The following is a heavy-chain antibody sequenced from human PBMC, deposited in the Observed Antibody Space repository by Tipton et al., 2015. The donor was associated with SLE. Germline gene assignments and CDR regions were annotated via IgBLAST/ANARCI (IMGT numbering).Heavy chain of an antibody. Sequence: TLSLTCTVSGGSISSGGYYWSWIRRHPGKGLEWIGYIYYSGSTYYNPSLKSRVTISVDTSKNQFSLKLSSVTAADTAVYYCARSGPVTGFTSSFDYWGQGALVTVSS. CDR3: ARSGPVTGFTSSFDY. CDR1: GGSISSGGYY. J-gene: IGHJ4*02. V-gene: IGHV4-31*03. D-gene: IGHD2-2*01. CDR2: IYYSGST.